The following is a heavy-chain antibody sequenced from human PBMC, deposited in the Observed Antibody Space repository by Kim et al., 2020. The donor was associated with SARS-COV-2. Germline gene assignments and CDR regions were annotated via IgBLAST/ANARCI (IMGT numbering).Heavy chain of an antibody. CDR1: GFTFSSYG. V-gene: IGHV3-30*18. D-gene: IGHD6-13*01. Sequence: GGSLRLSCAASGFTFSSYGMHWVRQAPGKGLEWVAVISYDGSNKYYADSVKGRFTISRDNSKNTLYLQMNSLRAEDTAVYYCAKVAWQQLWYFDLWGRGTLVTVSS. J-gene: IGHJ2*01. CDR2: ISYDGSNK. CDR3: AKVAWQQLWYFDL.